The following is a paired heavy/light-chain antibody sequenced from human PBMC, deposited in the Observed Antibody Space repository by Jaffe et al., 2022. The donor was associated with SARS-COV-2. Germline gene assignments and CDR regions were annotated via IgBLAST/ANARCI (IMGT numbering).Heavy chain of an antibody. CDR2: INPSGGST. Sequence: QVQLVQSGAEVKKPGASVKVSCKASGYTFTSYYMHWVRQAPGQGLEWMGIINPSGGSTSYAQKFQGRVTMTRDTSTSTVYMELSSLRSEDTAVYYCARDSGGEVAAKSSAFDIWGQGTMVTVSS. CDR3: ARDSGGEVAAKSSAFDI. D-gene: IGHD2-15*01. CDR1: GYTFTSYY. J-gene: IGHJ3*02. V-gene: IGHV1-46*01.
Light chain of an antibody. CDR1: QDISNY. J-gene: IGKJ2*01. Sequence: DIQMTQSPSSLSASVGDRVTITCQASQDISNYLNWYQQKPGKAPKLLIYDASNLETGVPSRFSGSGSGTDFTFTISSLQPEDIATYYCQQYDNLPQTFGQGTKLEIK. CDR3: QQYDNLPQT. V-gene: IGKV1-33*01. CDR2: DAS.